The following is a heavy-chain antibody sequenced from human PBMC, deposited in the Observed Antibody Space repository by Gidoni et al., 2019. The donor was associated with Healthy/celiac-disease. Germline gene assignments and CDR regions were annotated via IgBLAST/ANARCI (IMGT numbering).Heavy chain of an antibody. D-gene: IGHD2-2*01. CDR1: GYTFTRYG. V-gene: IGHV1-18*01. Sequence: QVQLVQSGAEVQKPGASVTVSCKASGYTFTRYGISWVRQAPGEGLEWMGWISAYNGNTNYAQKRQGRVTMTTDTATSTAYMELRSLISDDTAVYYCARVYCSSTSGFSYNWFDPWGQGTLVTVSS. CDR3: ARVYCSSTSGFSYNWFDP. CDR2: ISAYNGNT. J-gene: IGHJ5*02.